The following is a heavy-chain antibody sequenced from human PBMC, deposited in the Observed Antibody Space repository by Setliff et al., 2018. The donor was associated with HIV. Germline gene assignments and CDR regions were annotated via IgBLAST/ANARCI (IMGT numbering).Heavy chain of an antibody. CDR3: ARAHSGSYYYYYYMDV. D-gene: IGHD1-26*01. CDR1: GYTFTDYY. Sequence: ASVKVSCKASGYTFTDYYMDWVQQAPGKGLQWLGRVDPEHGGTAYAEKFQGRVIITADRSTDTVYLVLTRLRSDDTAMYYCARAHSGSYYYYYYMDVWGKGTTVTVS. CDR2: VDPEHGGT. J-gene: IGHJ6*03. V-gene: IGHV1-69-2*01.